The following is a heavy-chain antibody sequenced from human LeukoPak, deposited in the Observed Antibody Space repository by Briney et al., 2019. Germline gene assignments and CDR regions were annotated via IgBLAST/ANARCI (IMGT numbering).Heavy chain of an antibody. V-gene: IGHV4-34*01. CDR3: ARVGGSRVRLTYIDY. Sequence: PSETLSLTXAVYGGSFSGYYWSWIGQPPGKGLEWIGEINHSGSTNYNPSLKSRVTISVDTSKNQFSLKLSSVTAADTAVYYCARVGGSRVRLTYIDYWGQGTLVTVSS. CDR1: GGSFSGYY. J-gene: IGHJ4*02. D-gene: IGHD3-22*01. CDR2: INHSGST.